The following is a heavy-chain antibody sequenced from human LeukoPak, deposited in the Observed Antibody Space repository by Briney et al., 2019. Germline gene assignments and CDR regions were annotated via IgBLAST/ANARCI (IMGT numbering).Heavy chain of an antibody. CDR2: ISSSSYI. Sequence: GGSLRLSCAASGFTFSSYSMNWVRQAPGKGLEWVSSISSSSYIYYADSVKGRFTISRDNAKNSLYLQMNSLRAEDTALYYCAKDAYSSGWYDLDYWGQGTLVTVSS. CDR1: GFTFSSYS. V-gene: IGHV3-21*04. CDR3: AKDAYSSGWYDLDY. J-gene: IGHJ4*02. D-gene: IGHD6-19*01.